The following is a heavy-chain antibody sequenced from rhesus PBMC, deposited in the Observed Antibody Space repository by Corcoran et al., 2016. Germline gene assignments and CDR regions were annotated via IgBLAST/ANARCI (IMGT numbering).Heavy chain of an antibody. V-gene: IGHV3-54*02. J-gene: IGHJ4*01. Sequence: EVQLVESGGGLVQPGGSLRLSCAASGFTFSSYGMHWVRQAPGKGLEWVAVILYVASKKQYADSGKDRFTISRDKSKNRLHLQRNKLRLEDTAVYYCAREQYWGEYYGGCYFDYWGQGVLVTVSS. D-gene: IGHD3-34*01. CDR3: AREQYWGEYYGGCYFDY. CDR2: ILYVASKK. CDR1: GFTFSSYG.